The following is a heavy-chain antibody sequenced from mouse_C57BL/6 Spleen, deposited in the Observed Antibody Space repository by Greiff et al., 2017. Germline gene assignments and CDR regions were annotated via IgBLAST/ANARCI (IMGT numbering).Heavy chain of an antibody. CDR1: GYSFTGYY. CDR2: INPSTGGT. D-gene: IGHD2-5*01. CDR3: ARSVYYSNPAWFAY. J-gene: IGHJ3*01. V-gene: IGHV1-42*01. Sequence: EVQLQQSGPELVKPGASVKISCKASGYSFTGYYMNWVKQSPEKSLEWIGEINPSTGGTTYNQKFKAKATLTVDKSSSTAYMQLKILTSEDSAVYYCARSVYYSNPAWFAYWGQGTLVTVSA.